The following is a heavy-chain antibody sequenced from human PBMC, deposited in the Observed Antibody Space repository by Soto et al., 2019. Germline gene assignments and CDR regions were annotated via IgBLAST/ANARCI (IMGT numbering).Heavy chain of an antibody. Sequence: GGSLRLSCAGSGFIFSNAWVSWVRQAPGKGLEWVGRIIGNTDGGTTDYAAPVQGRFTVSRDNANNLVFLQMNGLRPEDTAMYYCARDLRGHYGPWGQGTMGTVS. D-gene: IGHD4-17*01. V-gene: IGHV3-15*01. CDR1: GFIFSNAW. CDR3: ARDLRGHYGP. CDR2: IIGNTDGGTT. J-gene: IGHJ3*01.